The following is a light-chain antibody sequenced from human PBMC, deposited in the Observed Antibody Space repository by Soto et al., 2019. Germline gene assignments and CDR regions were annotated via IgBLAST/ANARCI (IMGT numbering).Light chain of an antibody. CDR1: NIGSKS. Sequence: SYELTQPPSVSVAPGQTARITCGGNNIGSKSVHWYQQKPGQAPVLVIYDDGDRPSGIPERFSASKSGNTASLTVSGLQAEDEAHYYCTSYSGTNKLLFGGGTKVTVL. V-gene: IGLV3-21*02. CDR2: DDG. J-gene: IGLJ2*01. CDR3: TSYSGTNKLL.